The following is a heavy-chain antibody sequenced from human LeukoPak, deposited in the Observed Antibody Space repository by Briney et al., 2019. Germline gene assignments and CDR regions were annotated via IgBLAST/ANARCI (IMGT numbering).Heavy chain of an antibody. J-gene: IGHJ5*02. CDR2: INAGGGST. D-gene: IGHD2-2*01. CDR1: GFTFSSYA. Sequence: PGGSLRLSCAASGFTFSSYAMSWVRQAPGKGLEWVSSINAGGGSTYYADSVKGRFTISRDNSKNTLYLQMNSLRAEDTAVYYCAKDRGKIVVVPAAPSWFDPWGQGTLVTVSS. CDR3: AKDRGKIVVVPAAPSWFDP. V-gene: IGHV3-23*01.